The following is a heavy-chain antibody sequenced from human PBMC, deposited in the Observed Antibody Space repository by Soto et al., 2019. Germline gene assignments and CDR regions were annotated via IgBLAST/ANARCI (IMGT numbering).Heavy chain of an antibody. J-gene: IGHJ4*02. V-gene: IGHV3-73*01. CDR1: GFTFSGSA. CDR3: LVVVIAIPT. D-gene: IGHD3-22*01. Sequence: EVQLVESGGGLVQPGGSLKLSCAASGFTFSGSAMHWVRQASGKGLEWVGRIRSKANSYATAYAASVKGRFTISRDDSKDTAYRQMNSLKTEDTAVYYCLVVVIAIPTWGQGTLVTVSS. CDR2: IRSKANSYAT.